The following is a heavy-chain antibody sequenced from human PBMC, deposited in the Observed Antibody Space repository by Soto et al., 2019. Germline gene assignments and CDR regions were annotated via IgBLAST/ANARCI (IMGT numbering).Heavy chain of an antibody. V-gene: IGHV4-39*01. Sequence: QLQLQESGPGLVKPSETLSLTCTVSGGSISSSRYSWGWIRQPPGKGLEWIGSIYYSGSTYYNPSVKGRVTISVDTSKNQFSLKLISVTAADTAVYYCASPKRAFYNWFDPLCQGTLVTVSS. D-gene: IGHD3-3*02. CDR3: ASPKRAFYNWFDP. J-gene: IGHJ5*02. CDR2: IYYSGST. CDR1: GGSISSSRYS.